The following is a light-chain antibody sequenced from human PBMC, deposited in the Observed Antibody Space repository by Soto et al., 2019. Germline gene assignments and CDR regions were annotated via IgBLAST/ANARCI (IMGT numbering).Light chain of an antibody. J-gene: IGKJ1*01. CDR3: QQYGSSGT. CDR2: GAS. CDR1: QRVSNNY. Sequence: EIVMTQSPATLSVSPGERATLSCRASQRVSNNYLAWYQQKPGQAPRLLIYGASNRATGIPDRFSGSGSGTDFTLTISRLEPEDFAVYYCQQYGSSGTFGQGTKVDIK. V-gene: IGKV3-20*01.